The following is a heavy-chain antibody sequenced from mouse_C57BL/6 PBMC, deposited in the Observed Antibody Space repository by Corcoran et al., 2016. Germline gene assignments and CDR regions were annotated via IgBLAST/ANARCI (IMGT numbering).Heavy chain of an antibody. CDR1: GYTFTDYY. V-gene: IGHV1-76*01. D-gene: IGHD1-1*01. CDR3: ARDRFHYYGSSYWYFDV. Sequence: QVQLKQSGAELVRPGASVKLSYKASGYTFTDYYINWVKQRPGQGLEWIARIYPGSGNTYYNEKFKGKATLTAEKSSSTAYMQLSSLTSEDSAVYVCARDRFHYYGSSYWYFDVWGTGTTVTVSS. CDR2: IYPGSGNT. J-gene: IGHJ1*03.